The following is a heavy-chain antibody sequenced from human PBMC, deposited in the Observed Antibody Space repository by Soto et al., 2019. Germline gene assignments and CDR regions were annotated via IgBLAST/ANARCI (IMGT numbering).Heavy chain of an antibody. V-gene: IGHV1-18*01. D-gene: IGHD6-6*01. Sequence: ASVKVSCKASGYTFTSYGISWVRQAPGQGLEWMGWISAYNGNTNYAQKLQGRVTMTTDTSTSTAYMELRSLRSDDTAVYYCARSPSNHRTTYYYYYMDVWGKGTTVTGSS. CDR3: ARSPSNHRTTYYYYYMDV. CDR2: ISAYNGNT. J-gene: IGHJ6*03. CDR1: GYTFTSYG.